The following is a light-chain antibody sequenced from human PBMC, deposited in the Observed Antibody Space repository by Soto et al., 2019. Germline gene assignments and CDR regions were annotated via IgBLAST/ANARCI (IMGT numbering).Light chain of an antibody. CDR1: QSVRNY. V-gene: IGKV3-11*01. CDR2: GAS. CDR3: QQRSNWPLT. Sequence: EIVLTQSPATLSLSPGERATLSCRASQSVRNYLAWYQQKPGQAPRLLIYGASNRATGIPARFSGSGSGTDFTLTVSSLEPDDFAIYYCQQRSNWPLTFGGGTKVEIK. J-gene: IGKJ4*01.